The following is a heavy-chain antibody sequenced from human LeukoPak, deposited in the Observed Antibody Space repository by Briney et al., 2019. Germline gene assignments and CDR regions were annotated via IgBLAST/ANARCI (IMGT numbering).Heavy chain of an antibody. J-gene: IGHJ4*02. CDR1: GGSFSGYY. CDR2: INHSGST. V-gene: IGHV4-34*01. Sequence: SETLPLTCAVYGGSFSGYYWSWIRQPPGKGLEWIGEINHSGSTNYNPSLKSRVTIPVDTSKNQFSLKLSSVTAADTAVYYCARGPLGSSSDYWGQGTLVTVSS. CDR3: ARGPLGSSSDY. D-gene: IGHD6-6*01.